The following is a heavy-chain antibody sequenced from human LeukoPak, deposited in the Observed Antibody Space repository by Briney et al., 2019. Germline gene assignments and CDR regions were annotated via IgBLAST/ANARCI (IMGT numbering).Heavy chain of an antibody. Sequence: GESLKISCEGSGYSFSNYWIGWVRQMPGKALEWMGSIYPGDYETRYSPSFQRLVTISVDKSISTASLQWSSLKASDTAMYYCARSVYYDILTGYSDWGQGTLVTVSS. J-gene: IGHJ4*02. V-gene: IGHV5-51*01. D-gene: IGHD3-9*01. CDR1: GYSFSNYW. CDR3: ARSVYYDILTGYSD. CDR2: IYPGDYET.